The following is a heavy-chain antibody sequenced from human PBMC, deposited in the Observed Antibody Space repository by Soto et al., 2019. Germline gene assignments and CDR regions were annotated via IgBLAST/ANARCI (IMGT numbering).Heavy chain of an antibody. CDR3: ARDLGNYDRYDFDY. D-gene: IGHD1-7*01. Sequence: EVQLVESGGGLVQPGGSLRLSCAASGFTLSSYWMHWVRQVPGKGLMWVSRINSDGIRTNYADSVKGRFTISRDNAKNKLYLQMNSLRAEDTAVYYCARDLGNYDRYDFDYWGQGTLVTVSS. J-gene: IGHJ4*02. CDR1: GFTLSSYW. V-gene: IGHV3-74*01. CDR2: INSDGIRT.